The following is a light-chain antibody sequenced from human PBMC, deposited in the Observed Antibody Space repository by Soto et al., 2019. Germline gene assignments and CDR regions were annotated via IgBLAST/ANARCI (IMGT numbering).Light chain of an antibody. CDR1: RYDVGTYNY. V-gene: IGLV2-14*03. CDR3: TSSTTAHPRFYV. J-gene: IGLJ1*01. Sequence: QSALAQPASVSGSPGQSITISCTGTRYDVGTYNYVSWYQHHPGQAPKLIIYDVGSRPSGVSHRFSGSKSGITASLAISGLQAEDEADYYCTSSTTAHPRFYVFGTGPIVTVL. CDR2: DVG.